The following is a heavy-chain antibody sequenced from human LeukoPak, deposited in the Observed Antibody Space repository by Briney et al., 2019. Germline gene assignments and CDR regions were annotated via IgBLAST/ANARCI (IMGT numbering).Heavy chain of an antibody. J-gene: IGHJ3*02. CDR1: GFTFSSYW. Sequence: GGPLTLPCSASGFTFSSYWMSWLRQAPGKGLEWVANIKQDGSEKYYVDSVKGRFTISRDNAKNSMYLQMNSLRAEDTAVYYCAREDGAAAGIDIWGQGTMVTVSS. CDR3: AREDGAAAGIDI. CDR2: IKQDGSEK. V-gene: IGHV3-7*01. D-gene: IGHD6-13*01.